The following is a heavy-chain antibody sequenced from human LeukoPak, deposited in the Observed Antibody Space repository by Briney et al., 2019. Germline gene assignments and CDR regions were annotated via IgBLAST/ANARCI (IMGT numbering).Heavy chain of an antibody. D-gene: IGHD5-24*01. CDR3: ARGVEMARGGMDV. Sequence: SVKVSCKASGYTFTGYYIHWVRQAPGQGPEWMGGIIPIFGTANYAQKFQGRVTITADESTSTAYMELSSLRSEDTAVYYCARGVEMARGGMDVWGQGTTVTVSS. V-gene: IGHV1-69*13. CDR2: IIPIFGTA. J-gene: IGHJ6*02. CDR1: GYTFTGYY.